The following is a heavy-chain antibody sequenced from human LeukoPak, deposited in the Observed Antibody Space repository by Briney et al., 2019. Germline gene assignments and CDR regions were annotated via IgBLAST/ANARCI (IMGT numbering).Heavy chain of an antibody. CDR3: AKDRPPHDS. CDR1: GFTLSSSA. V-gene: IGHV3-23*01. Sequence: GGSLRLSCAASGFTLSSSAMSWVRQPPGKGLEWVSTITGRGDSTFYADSVRGRFTISGDTSENTPYLQMNSLTAEDTAVYYCAKDRPPHDSWGQGTLVTVSS. CDR2: ITGRGDST. J-gene: IGHJ5*01.